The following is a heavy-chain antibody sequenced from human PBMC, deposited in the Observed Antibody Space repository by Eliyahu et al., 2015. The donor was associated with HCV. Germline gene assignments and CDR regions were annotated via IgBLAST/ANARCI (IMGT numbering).Heavy chain of an antibody. CDR1: GFTFRNSA. CDR2: VLYDGSDK. D-gene: IGHD1-7*01. V-gene: IGHV3-30*04. Sequence: QVQLVXSGGGVVXPGTSLXLSCAASGFTFRNSAMHWLRQTPGKGLEWVAIVLYDGSDKYYADSVKGRFTISRDNSKNTVHLQMINLRTDDTAVYYCARGFGNYYVDFDYWGQGTLVTVSS. J-gene: IGHJ4*02. CDR3: ARGFGNYYVDFDY.